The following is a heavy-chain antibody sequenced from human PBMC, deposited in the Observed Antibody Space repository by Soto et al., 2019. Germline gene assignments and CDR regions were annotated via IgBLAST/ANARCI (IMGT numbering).Heavy chain of an antibody. CDR2: INGDGASL. V-gene: IGHV3-74*03. D-gene: IGHD3-10*01. CDR1: GFIFSSFW. Sequence: EVRLEEAGGGFVQPGGSLRVSCSGSGFIFSSFWMHWVRQGPGKGLEWVSRINGDGASLAYADSVKGRFSISRDNVKNTLHLQMNSLGAEDTAVYFSAREGSLGLDVWGRGTTVTVSS. J-gene: IGHJ6*02. CDR3: AREGSLGLDV.